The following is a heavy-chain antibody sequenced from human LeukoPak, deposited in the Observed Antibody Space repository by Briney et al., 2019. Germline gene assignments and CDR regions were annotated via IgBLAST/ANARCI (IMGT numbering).Heavy chain of an antibody. CDR1: GGPINHFY. Sequence: RPSETLSLTCAVSGGPINHFYWSWIRQPPGKGLEWIGYIYSNGGTNYNPSLESRVSFSIDTSKNQFSLKLSSVTAADTAVYYCARDNYYYYYGMDVWGQGTTVTVSS. J-gene: IGHJ6*02. V-gene: IGHV4-4*08. CDR2: IYSNGGT. CDR3: ARDNYYYYYGMDV.